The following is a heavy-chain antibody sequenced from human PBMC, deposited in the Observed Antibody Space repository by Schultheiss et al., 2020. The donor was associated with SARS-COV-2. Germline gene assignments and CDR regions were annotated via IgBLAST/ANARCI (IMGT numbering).Heavy chain of an antibody. J-gene: IGHJ4*02. Sequence: GGSLRLSCAASGFTFSSYAMHWVRQAPGKGLEWVAVIWYDGSNKYYADSVKGRFTISRDNSKNTLYLQMNSLRAEDTAVYYCARDHTAPGLILDSWGQGTLVTVSS. V-gene: IGHV3-30*07. CDR1: GFTFSSYA. D-gene: IGHD6-13*01. CDR2: IWYDGSNK. CDR3: ARDHTAPGLILDS.